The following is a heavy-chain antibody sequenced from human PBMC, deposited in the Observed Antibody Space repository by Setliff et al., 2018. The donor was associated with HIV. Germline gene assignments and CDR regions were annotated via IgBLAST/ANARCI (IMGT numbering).Heavy chain of an antibody. CDR3: ARARITMIGGRLEPYAFDR. CDR2: VHSTGTT. J-gene: IGHJ3*01. V-gene: IGHV4-4*07. CDR1: GGSFSTYY. D-gene: IGHD3-10*01. Sequence: PSETLSLTCTVSGGSFSTYYWSWIRQPAGEGPEYIGRVHSTGTTIYNPSLNSRFTMAVDASKNQLSLKLRSVTAADTAVYYCARARITMIGGRLEPYAFDRWGQGTKVTVSS.